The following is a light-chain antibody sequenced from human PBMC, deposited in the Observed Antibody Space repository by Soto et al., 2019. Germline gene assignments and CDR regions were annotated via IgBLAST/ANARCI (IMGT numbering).Light chain of an antibody. CDR1: QSISSW. Sequence: DIQMTQSPSSLSASVGDRVTITCRASQSISSWLAWYQQKPGKAPKLLIYDASSLESGVPSRFSGSGSGTDFTLTISSLDPEDFAVYYCQQYGGSRWTFGQGTKVDIK. CDR2: DAS. V-gene: IGKV1-5*01. CDR3: QQYGGSRWT. J-gene: IGKJ1*01.